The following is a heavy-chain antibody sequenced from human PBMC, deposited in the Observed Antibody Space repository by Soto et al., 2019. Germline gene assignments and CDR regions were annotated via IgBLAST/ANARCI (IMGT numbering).Heavy chain of an antibody. D-gene: IGHD3-10*02. CDR3: ARSSVGGRRYVGLGY. CDR1: GGSFSGYY. J-gene: IGHJ4*02. Sequence: SETLSLTCAVSGGSFSGYYWSWIRQPPGKGLEWIGEINHSGSTNYNPSLKSRVTISVDTSKNQFSLKLSSVTAADTAVYYCARSSVGGRRYVGLGYWGLGTLVTVSS. V-gene: IGHV4-34*01. CDR2: INHSGST.